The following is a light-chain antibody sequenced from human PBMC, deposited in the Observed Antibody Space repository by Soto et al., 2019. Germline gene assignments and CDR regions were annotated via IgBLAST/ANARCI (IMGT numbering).Light chain of an antibody. CDR2: GAS. V-gene: IGKV3-15*01. CDR1: QSVSSN. CDR3: QQYNNWPSFT. Sequence: DIVMTQSPATLSVSPGERATLSCRASQSVSSNLAWYQQKPGQAPRLLVYGASTRATGIPARFSGSGSGTEFILTIVSLPSEDFALCYCQQYNNWPSFTFGPGTKADIK. J-gene: IGKJ3*01.